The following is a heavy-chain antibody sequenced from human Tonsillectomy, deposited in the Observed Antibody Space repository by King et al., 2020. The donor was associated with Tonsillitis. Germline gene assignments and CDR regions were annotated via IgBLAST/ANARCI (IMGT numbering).Heavy chain of an antibody. CDR2: IDSGGST. CDR1: GFTVSSNF. J-gene: IGHJ6*03. Sequence: VQLVESGGGLIQPGGSLRLSCAASGFTVSSNFMSWVRQAPGKGLEWVSVIDSGGSTYFAESVKGRFTISRDNFKNTLFLQMNSLRAEDTAVYYCARVENFYYYMDVWGKGTTVTVSS. D-gene: IGHD2/OR15-2a*01. V-gene: IGHV3-53*01. CDR3: ARVENFYYYMDV.